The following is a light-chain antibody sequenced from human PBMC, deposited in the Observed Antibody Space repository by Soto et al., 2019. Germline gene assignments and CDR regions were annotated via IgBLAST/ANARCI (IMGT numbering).Light chain of an antibody. V-gene: IGKV3-20*01. Sequence: EMVLAQSPGALSLSPGERATLSCRASQSVTSRYLAWYQQKPGQAPRLLIYGASSRATGIPDRFSGSGSGTDFTLTISRLEPEDFAVYYCQQYDTSQTFGQGTKVDIK. CDR2: GAS. CDR3: QQYDTSQT. CDR1: QSVTSRY. J-gene: IGKJ1*01.